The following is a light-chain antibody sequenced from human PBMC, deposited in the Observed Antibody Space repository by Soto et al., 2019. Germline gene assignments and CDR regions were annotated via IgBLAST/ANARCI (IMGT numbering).Light chain of an antibody. CDR3: CSYADSNNWG. CDR1: SSDVGGYTS. Sequence: QSALTQPPSASGSPGQSVAISCTGTSSDVGGYTSVSWYQQHPGKAPKLMIYEVSKRPSGVPDRFSGSKSGNTASLTVSGLQAEDEADYYCCSYADSNNWGFGTGTKVTVL. V-gene: IGLV2-8*01. J-gene: IGLJ1*01. CDR2: EVS.